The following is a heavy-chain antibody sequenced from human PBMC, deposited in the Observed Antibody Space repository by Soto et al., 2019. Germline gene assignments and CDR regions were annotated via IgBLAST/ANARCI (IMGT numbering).Heavy chain of an antibody. CDR2: IYSGSNT. Sequence: SETLSLTCPVSGGSITSHHYYWGWIRQPPGKGLEWIGSIYSGSNTYYNPSLRSRLTIFVDTAKNLISLKMSSVTAADAAIYYCGSGPSTNGIDNWGQGTKVTVSS. CDR1: GGSITSHHYY. J-gene: IGHJ4*02. D-gene: IGHD2-2*01. V-gene: IGHV4-39*01. CDR3: GSGPSTNGIDN.